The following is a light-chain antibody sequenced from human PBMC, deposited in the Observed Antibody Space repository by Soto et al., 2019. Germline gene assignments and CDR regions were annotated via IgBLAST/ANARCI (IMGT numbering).Light chain of an antibody. Sequence: QSALTQPASVSGSPGQSITISCTGTSSDVGGYNYVSWYQHHPGKAPKLMIYEVSNRPSGVSNRFSGSKSGNTASLTISGLQAEDEADYYCSSYTSSPTLLVFGGGTKLTVL. CDR1: SSDVGGYNY. J-gene: IGLJ2*01. V-gene: IGLV2-14*01. CDR3: SSYTSSPTLLV. CDR2: EVS.